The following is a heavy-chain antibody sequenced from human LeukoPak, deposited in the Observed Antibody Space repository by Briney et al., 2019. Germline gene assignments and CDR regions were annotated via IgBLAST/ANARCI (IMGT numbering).Heavy chain of an antibody. J-gene: IGHJ3*02. CDR3: ARGGNYYYASSGYNDAFDI. Sequence: GASVKVSCKTSGYTFTGYYIHWVRQAPGQGLEWMGIINPSDGSTSYAQRFQGSVTLTRDTSTSTVYMELSSLRSEDTAVYYCARGGNYYYASSGYNDAFDIWGQGTMVTVSS. V-gene: IGHV1-46*01. D-gene: IGHD3-22*01. CDR2: INPSDGST. CDR1: GYTFTGYY.